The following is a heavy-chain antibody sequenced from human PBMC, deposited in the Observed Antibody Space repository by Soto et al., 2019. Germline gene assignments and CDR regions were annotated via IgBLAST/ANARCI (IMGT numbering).Heavy chain of an antibody. Sequence: GGSLRLSCAASGLTFSDSTIRWVRQASGKGLEWVGRIRSKANNYATAYAASVKGRFTISRDDSKNTAYLQMNSLKAEDTAVYYCTRAPPSDYWGQGTLVTVSS. CDR2: IRSKANNYAT. CDR3: TRAPPSDY. J-gene: IGHJ4*02. V-gene: IGHV3-73*01. CDR1: GLTFSDST.